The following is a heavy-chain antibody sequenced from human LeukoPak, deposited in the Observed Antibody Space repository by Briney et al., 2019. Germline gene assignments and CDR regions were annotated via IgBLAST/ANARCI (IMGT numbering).Heavy chain of an antibody. J-gene: IGHJ4*02. CDR2: IVGSSST. Sequence: GGSPRLSCAASGFTFSNFAMTWVRQAPGKGLEWVSSIVGSSSTYYADSLKGRFTISRDNAKNSLYLQMNSLRAEDTAVYYCARIGAGSSRDYWGQGTLVTVSS. D-gene: IGHD6-13*01. CDR1: GFTFSNFA. V-gene: IGHV3-21*01. CDR3: ARIGAGSSRDY.